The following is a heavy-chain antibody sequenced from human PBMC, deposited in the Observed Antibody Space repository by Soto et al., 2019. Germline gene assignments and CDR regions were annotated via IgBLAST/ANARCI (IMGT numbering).Heavy chain of an antibody. V-gene: IGHV1-18*01. CDR3: ARAYSPGLFDP. CDR2: ISANNGNT. CDR1: GYTFTSYG. Sequence: QVQLVQSGAEVKKPGASVKVSCKASGYTFTSYGISWERQAPGQGLEWMGWISANNGNTKYAQNFQGRVTMTTDTSTSTAYMELRSLRSDDTALYYCARAYSPGLFDPWGQGTLVTVSS. D-gene: IGHD2-15*01. J-gene: IGHJ5*02.